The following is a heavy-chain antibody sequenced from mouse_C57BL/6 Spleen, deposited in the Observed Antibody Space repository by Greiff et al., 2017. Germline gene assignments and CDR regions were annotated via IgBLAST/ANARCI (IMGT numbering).Heavy chain of an antibody. CDR2: IDPSDSYT. J-gene: IGHJ4*01. Sequence: QVQLQQPGAELVKPGASVKLSCKASGYTFTSYWMQWVKQRPGQGLEWIGEIDPSDSYTNYNQKFKGKATLTVDTSSSPAYMQLSSLTSEDSAVYYCARGGYYYAMDYWGQGTSVTVSS. CDR1: GYTFTSYW. CDR3: ARGGYYYAMDY. V-gene: IGHV1-50*01.